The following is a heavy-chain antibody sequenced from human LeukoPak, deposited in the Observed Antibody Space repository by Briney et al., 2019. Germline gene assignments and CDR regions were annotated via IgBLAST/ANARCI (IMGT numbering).Heavy chain of an antibody. CDR2: ISYDGSNK. Sequence: GGSLRLSCAASGFTFSSYAMHWVRQAPGKGLEWVAVISYDGSNKYYADSVKGRFTISRDNSKNTLYLQMNSLRAEDTAVYYCARGTSFDYWGQGTLVTVSS. D-gene: IGHD1-7*01. V-gene: IGHV3-30-3*01. J-gene: IGHJ4*02. CDR1: GFTFSSYA. CDR3: ARGTSFDY.